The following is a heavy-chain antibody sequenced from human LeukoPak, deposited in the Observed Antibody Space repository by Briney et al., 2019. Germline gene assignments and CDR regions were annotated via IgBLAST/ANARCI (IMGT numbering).Heavy chain of an antibody. CDR2: INTNTGNP. D-gene: IGHD2-15*01. CDR3: ARIYCNGGSCYFLH. Sequence: GASVKVSCKTSGYPLTRYAINWVRQAPGHGLQWMGWINTNTGNPSYAQGFRGRFVFSLDASVSTAYLQITSLKAEDTAVYYCARIYCNGGSCYFLHWGQGTLVIVSS. CDR1: GYPLTRYA. J-gene: IGHJ4*02. V-gene: IGHV7-4-1*02.